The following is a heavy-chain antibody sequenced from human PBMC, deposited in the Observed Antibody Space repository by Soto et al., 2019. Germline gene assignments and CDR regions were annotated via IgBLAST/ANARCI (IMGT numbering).Heavy chain of an antibody. V-gene: IGHV1-2*02. CDR3: ARDKDIVVVVAATSETGWFDP. D-gene: IGHD2-15*01. J-gene: IGHJ5*02. CDR1: GYTFTGYY. Sequence: ASVKVSCKASGYTFTGYYMHWVRQAPGQGLEWMGWINPNSGGTNYAQKFQGRVTMTRDTSISTAYMELSRLRSDDTAVYYCARDKDIVVVVAATSETGWFDPWGQGTLVTVSS. CDR2: INPNSGGT.